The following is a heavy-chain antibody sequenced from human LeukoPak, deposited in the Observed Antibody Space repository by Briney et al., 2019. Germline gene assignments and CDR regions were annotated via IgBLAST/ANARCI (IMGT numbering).Heavy chain of an antibody. V-gene: IGHV3-33*01. D-gene: IGHD5-18*01. J-gene: IGHJ4*02. CDR1: GFTFSSYG. CDR3: GAAMKYGAFDY. Sequence: GRSLRLSCAASGFTFSSYGMHWVRQAPGKGLEWVAVIWYDGSNKYYADSVKGRFTISRDNSKNTLYLQMNSLRAEDTAVYYCGAAMKYGAFDYWGQGTLVTVSS. CDR2: IWYDGSNK.